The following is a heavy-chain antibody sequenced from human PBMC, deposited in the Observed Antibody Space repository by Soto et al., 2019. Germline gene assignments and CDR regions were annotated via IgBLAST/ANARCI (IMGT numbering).Heavy chain of an antibody. D-gene: IGHD2-2*01. CDR2: IWYDGSNK. J-gene: IGHJ4*02. CDR1: GFTFSSYG. CDR3: ARANWVPAAMTFDY. V-gene: IGHV3-33*01. Sequence: GGSLRLSCAASGFTFSSYGMHWVRQAPGKGLEWVAVIWYDGSNKYYADSVKGRFTISRDNSKNTLYLQMNSLRAEDTAVYYCARANWVPAAMTFDYWGQGTLVTVSS.